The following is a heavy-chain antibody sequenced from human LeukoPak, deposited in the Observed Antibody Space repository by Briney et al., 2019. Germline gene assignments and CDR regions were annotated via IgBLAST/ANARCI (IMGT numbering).Heavy chain of an antibody. CDR1: GFTFSNAW. J-gene: IGHJ4*02. CDR3: TTDFYYDSSGYSWYFDY. Sequence: GGSLRLSCAASGFTFSNAWMSWVRQAPGKGLEWVGRIISKTDGGTTGYAAPVKGRFTISRDDSKNTLYLQMNSLKTEDTAVYYCTTDFYYDSSGYSWYFDYWGQGTLVTVSS. V-gene: IGHV3-15*01. CDR2: IISKTDGGTT. D-gene: IGHD3-22*01.